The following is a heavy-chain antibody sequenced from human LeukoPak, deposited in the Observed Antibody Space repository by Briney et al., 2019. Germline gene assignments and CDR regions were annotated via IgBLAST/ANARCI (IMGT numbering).Heavy chain of an antibody. CDR3: ARDPVIAAAGTTHDY. CDR1: GYTFTGYY. V-gene: IGHV1-2*06. J-gene: IGHJ4*02. CDR2: INPNSGGT. D-gene: IGHD6-13*01. Sequence: ASVKVSCKAFGYTFTGYYMHWVRQAPGQGLEWMGRINPNSGGTNYAQKFQGRVTMTRDTSISTAYMELSRLRSDDTAVYYCARDPVIAAAGTTHDYWGQGTLVTVSS.